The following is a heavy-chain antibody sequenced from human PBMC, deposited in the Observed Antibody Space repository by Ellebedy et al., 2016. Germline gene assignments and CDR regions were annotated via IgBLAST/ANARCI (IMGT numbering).Heavy chain of an antibody. J-gene: IGHJ5*02. CDR3: VRDQGWFNP. V-gene: IGHV4-59*13. CDR1: GGSITSSH. Sequence: SETLSLXXSVSGGSITSSHWSWIRQPPGKGLEWIGYVHYTGTTRYNPSLKSRVIMSVDTSQNHFSLKLTSVSAADTALYYCVRDQGWFNPWGQGILVTVSS. CDR2: VHYTGTT.